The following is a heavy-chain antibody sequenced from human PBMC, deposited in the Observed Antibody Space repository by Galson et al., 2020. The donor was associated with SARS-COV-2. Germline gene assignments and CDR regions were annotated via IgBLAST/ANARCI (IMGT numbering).Heavy chain of an antibody. CDR3: ARDRGDYGVKFYFDS. V-gene: IGHV4-39*07. J-gene: IGHJ4*02. D-gene: IGHD4-17*01. CDR1: GGSIRGSPYY. CDR2: VPYSGKT. Sequence: SETLSLTCTVSGGSIRGSPYYWGWIRQPPGKGLERIGSVPYSGKTYYNPSIRSRVTISVDTSKNQFSLRLNSVSAADTAVYYCARDRGDYGVKFYFDSWGQGTLVTVSS.